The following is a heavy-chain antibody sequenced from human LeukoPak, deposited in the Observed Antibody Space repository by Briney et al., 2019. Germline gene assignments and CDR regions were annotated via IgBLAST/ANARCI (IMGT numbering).Heavy chain of an antibody. Sequence: SETLSLTCTVSGGSISSYYWSWIRQPAGKGLEWIGRIYTSGSTNYNPSLKSRVTMSVDTSKNQFSLKLSSVTAADTAVYYCARGLPYGSSWSPVRRYYYYGMDVWGQGTTVTVSS. D-gene: IGHD6-13*01. CDR2: IYTSGST. CDR1: GGSISSYY. J-gene: IGHJ6*02. CDR3: ARGLPYGSSWSPVRRYYYYGMDV. V-gene: IGHV4-4*07.